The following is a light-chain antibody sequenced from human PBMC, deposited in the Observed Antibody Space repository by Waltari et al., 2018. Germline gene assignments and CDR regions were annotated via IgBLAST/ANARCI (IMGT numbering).Light chain of an antibody. CDR3: GTWESSLNGYV. V-gene: IGLV1-51*01. J-gene: IGLJ1*01. CDR2: DHN. CDR1: KSNIGNNY. Sequence: QSVLTQPPSVSGAPGQKVTISCSGSKSNIGNNYVSWYQQFPGTAPKLLIYDHNKRPSGIPDRISGSKSGTSATLGITGLQTGDEAEYYCGTWESSLNGYVFGTGTKVTV.